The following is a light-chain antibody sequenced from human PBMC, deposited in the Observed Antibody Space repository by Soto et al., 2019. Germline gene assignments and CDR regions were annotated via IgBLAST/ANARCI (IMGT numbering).Light chain of an antibody. CDR3: SSYTSISTLVV. V-gene: IGLV2-14*01. J-gene: IGLJ2*01. CDR2: DVS. CDR1: SSDVGGYNY. Sequence: QSALTQPASVSGSPGQSITISCTGTSSDVGGYNYVSWYQQHPGKAPKLMIYDVSNRPSGVSNRFSGSKSGNTASLTISGLQAEDEADYYCSSYTSISTLVVFGGGTKHTVL.